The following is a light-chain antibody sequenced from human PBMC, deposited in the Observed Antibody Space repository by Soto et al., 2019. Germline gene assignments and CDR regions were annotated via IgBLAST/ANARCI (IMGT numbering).Light chain of an antibody. Sequence: EIVMTQSPATLSVSPGERATLSCRASQGIKDYLAWFQQKPGQAPWLLIYGASTRATAIPARFSGSGSGTEFTLSISSLQSEDFAVYYCQQYNTWPRTFGQGTKVETK. CDR3: QQYNTWPRT. V-gene: IGKV3-15*01. CDR2: GAS. CDR1: QGIKDY. J-gene: IGKJ1*01.